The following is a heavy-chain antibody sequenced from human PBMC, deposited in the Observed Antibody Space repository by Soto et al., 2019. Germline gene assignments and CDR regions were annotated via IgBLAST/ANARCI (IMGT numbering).Heavy chain of an antibody. J-gene: IGHJ4*02. Sequence: SETLSLTCTVSGSSVSGGIYYWTWIRQPPGKGLEWIGYIYNSKTTNYNASLRSRVTISVDTSKNQFSLRLTSVTAADTAVYYCARYHDYGDYGYFDSWGQGTLVTVSS. CDR2: IYNSKTT. CDR3: ARYHDYGDYGYFDS. CDR1: GSSVSGGIYY. D-gene: IGHD4-17*01. V-gene: IGHV4-61*01.